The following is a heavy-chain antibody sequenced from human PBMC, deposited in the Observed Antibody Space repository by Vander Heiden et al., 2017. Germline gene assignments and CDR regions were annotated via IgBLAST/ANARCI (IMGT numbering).Heavy chain of an antibody. CDR2: IGTAGDT. CDR1: GFTFSSYD. CDR3: ARGTTVTTEGYFDL. Sequence: EVQLVESGGGLVQPGGSLRLSCAASGFTFSSYDMHWVRQATGKGLEWVSAIGTAGDTYYPGSVKGRFTISREKAKNPLYLQMNSLRAGDTAVYYCARGTTVTTEGYFDLWGRGTLVTVSS. V-gene: IGHV3-13*01. D-gene: IGHD4-17*01. J-gene: IGHJ2*01.